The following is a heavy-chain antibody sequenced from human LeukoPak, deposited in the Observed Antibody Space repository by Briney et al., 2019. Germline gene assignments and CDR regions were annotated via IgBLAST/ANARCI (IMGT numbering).Heavy chain of an antibody. Sequence: PSETLSLTCAVSGGSISSSNWWSWVRQPPGKGLEWIGEIYHSGSTNYNPSLKSRVTISVDKSKNQFSLKLSSVTAADTAVYYCARVRPEFGKPVVRYFDYWGQGTLVTVSS. CDR1: GGSISSSNW. V-gene: IGHV4-4*02. D-gene: IGHD2-2*01. J-gene: IGHJ4*02. CDR2: IYHSGST. CDR3: ARVRPEFGKPVVRYFDY.